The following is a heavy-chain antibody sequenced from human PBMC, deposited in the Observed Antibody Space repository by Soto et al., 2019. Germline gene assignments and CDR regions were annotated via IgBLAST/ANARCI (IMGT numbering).Heavy chain of an antibody. V-gene: IGHV1-18*01. D-gene: IGHD3-22*01. CDR2: ISPINGNT. Sequence: GASVKVSCKASGGTFSSYAISWVRQAPGQGLEWMGGISPINGNTNYAQKFQGRVTLTTDTSTSTAYMELRRLRYDDTAVYYCARDHYYDSSGYFLVYYYGMDVWGQGTTVTVSS. CDR3: ARDHYYDSSGYFLVYYYGMDV. J-gene: IGHJ6*02. CDR1: GGTFSSYA.